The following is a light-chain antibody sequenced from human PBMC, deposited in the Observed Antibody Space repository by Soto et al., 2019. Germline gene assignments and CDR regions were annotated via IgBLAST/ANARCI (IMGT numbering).Light chain of an antibody. Sequence: DIQMTQSPSTLSASVGDRVNITCRASQRIVVWLAWYQQKVGKAPKLLSYDASNLESGVPSRVSGSGSGREFTLTISSLQPDDFAPYYCQQYKSYPWTFGQANKVEIK. CDR1: QRIVVW. J-gene: IGKJ1*01. CDR3: QQYKSYPWT. CDR2: DAS. V-gene: IGKV1-5*01.